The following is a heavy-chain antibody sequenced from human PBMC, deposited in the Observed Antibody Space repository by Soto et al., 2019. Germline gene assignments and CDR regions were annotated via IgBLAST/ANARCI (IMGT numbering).Heavy chain of an antibody. CDR1: GYSFTSYW. CDR3: ARHVAYADTAMASGY. J-gene: IGHJ4*02. Sequence: PGESLKISCKGSGYSFTSYWISWVRQMPGKGLEWMGRIDPSDSYTNYSPSFQGHVTISADKSISTAYLQWSSLKASDTAMYYCARHVAYADTAMASGYWGQGTLVTVSS. CDR2: IDPSDSYT. V-gene: IGHV5-10-1*01. D-gene: IGHD5-18*01.